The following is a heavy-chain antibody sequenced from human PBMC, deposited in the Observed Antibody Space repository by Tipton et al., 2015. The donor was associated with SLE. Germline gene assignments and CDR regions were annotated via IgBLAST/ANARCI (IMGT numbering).Heavy chain of an antibody. CDR3: ARAAYYPTL. V-gene: IGHV4-4*02. CDR1: GGSISSTNW. D-gene: IGHD3-22*01. CDR2: IYHTGRT. J-gene: IGHJ4*02. Sequence: TLSLTCPVSGGSISSTNWWTWVRQPPGKGLEWIGEIYHTGRTNYSPSLKSRVTISVDKSKNQFSLRLSSVTAADSAVYYCARAAYYPTLWGQGTLVTVSS.